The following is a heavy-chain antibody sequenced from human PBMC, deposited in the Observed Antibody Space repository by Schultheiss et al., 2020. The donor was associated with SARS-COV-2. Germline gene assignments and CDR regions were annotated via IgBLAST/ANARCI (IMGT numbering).Heavy chain of an antibody. J-gene: IGHJ4*02. Sequence: GGSLRLSCAASGFTFSSYAMSWVRQAPGKGLEWVSGISWNSGSIGYADSVKGRFTISRDNSKNTLYLQMNSLRAEDTAVYYCARGGRGIVVDNFNYWGQGTLVTVSS. CDR2: ISWNSGSI. V-gene: IGHV3-23*01. CDR3: ARGGRGIVVDNFNY. D-gene: IGHD3-22*01. CDR1: GFTFSSYA.